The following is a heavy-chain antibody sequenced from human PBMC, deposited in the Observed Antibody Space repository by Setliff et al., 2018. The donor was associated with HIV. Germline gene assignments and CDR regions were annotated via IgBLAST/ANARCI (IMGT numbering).Heavy chain of an antibody. J-gene: IGHJ6*03. CDR3: ARNPEMAALNYFCYYMDV. V-gene: IGHV1-69*10. CDR2: IIPMSGVP. CDR1: GGNFRSYG. D-gene: IGHD6-19*01. Sequence: GASVKVSCKASGGNFRSYGISWVRQAPGQGLEWMGGIIPMSGVPKYAQKFQGRVTITADKSTSTAYMELSSLRSEDTAVYYCARNPEMAALNYFCYYMDVWGKGTTVTVSS.